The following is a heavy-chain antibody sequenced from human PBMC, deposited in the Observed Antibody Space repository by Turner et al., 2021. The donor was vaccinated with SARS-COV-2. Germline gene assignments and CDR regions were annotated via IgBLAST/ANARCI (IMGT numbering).Heavy chain of an antibody. Sequence: EVQLVESGGGLVQPGGSLRLSCEASGFTFSSYWMNWIRQAPGKGREWVANIKPDGSGEYYVDSMKGRFTISRDNHKNSLYLQRNSLRAEDTAMYYCAREGRLLGDYDFWGQGTLVTVSS. CDR2: IKPDGSGE. CDR3: AREGRLLGDYDF. J-gene: IGHJ4*02. CDR1: GFTFSSYW. D-gene: IGHD2-15*01. V-gene: IGHV3-7*01.